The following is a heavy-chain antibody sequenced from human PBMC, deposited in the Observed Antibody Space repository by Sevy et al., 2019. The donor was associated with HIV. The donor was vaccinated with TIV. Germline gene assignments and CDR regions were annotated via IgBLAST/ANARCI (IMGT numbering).Heavy chain of an antibody. Sequence: GGSLRLSCAASGFIFKSYGMNWVRQAPGKGLEWVTFIRKDGSTKYYVDSVGGRFTASRDNPKNTLYLQMNSLRHEDTAVYYGVKGPHPAVTTSYAFDVWGQGTTVTVSS. CDR1: GFIFKSYG. J-gene: IGHJ6*02. CDR3: VKGPHPAVTTSYAFDV. D-gene: IGHD3-3*01. V-gene: IGHV3-30*02. CDR2: IRKDGSTK.